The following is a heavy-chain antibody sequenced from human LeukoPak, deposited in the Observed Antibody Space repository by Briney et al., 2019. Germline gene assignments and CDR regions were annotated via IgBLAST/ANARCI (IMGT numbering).Heavy chain of an antibody. D-gene: IGHD4-17*01. V-gene: IGHV4-59*08. CDR1: GVSISSDY. CDR3: ARRLRQNLFDP. Sequence: PSETLSLTCTVSGVSISSDYWCWIRLPPGKGLEWIGYIYYSGSSNYNPSLKSRVTMSVDTSKNQFSLKLTSVTAADTAVYYCARRLRQNLFDPWGQGTLVTVSS. J-gene: IGHJ5*02. CDR2: IYYSGSS.